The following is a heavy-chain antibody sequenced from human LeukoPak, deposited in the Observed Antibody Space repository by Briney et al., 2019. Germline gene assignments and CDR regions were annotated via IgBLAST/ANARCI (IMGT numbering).Heavy chain of an antibody. Sequence: GASVKVSCKASGGTFSSYAISWVRQAPGQGLEWMGGIIPIFGTANYAQKFQGRVTITADKSTSTAYMELSSLRSEDTAVYYCARDLSGDYVWGQRQYYYYYMDVWGKGTTVTISS. J-gene: IGHJ6*03. V-gene: IGHV1-69*06. D-gene: IGHD3-16*01. CDR3: ARDLSGDYVWGQRQYYYYYMDV. CDR2: IIPIFGTA. CDR1: GGTFSSYA.